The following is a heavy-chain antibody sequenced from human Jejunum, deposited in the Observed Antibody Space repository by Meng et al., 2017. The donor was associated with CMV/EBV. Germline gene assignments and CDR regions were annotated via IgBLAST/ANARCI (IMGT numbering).Heavy chain of an antibody. J-gene: IGHJ4*02. D-gene: IGHD6-19*01. CDR2: IYYSGAS. V-gene: IGHV4-30-4*01. CDR3: ARDRGYSSGWGVFDY. Sequence: QVALQESGPGLVKPSQTLSLTCRVSGGSISSGDYYWSWIRQSPEKGLEWIGFIYYSGASYSTPSLRSRVTMSMDTSTNQFSLRLNSVTAADTGVYFCARDRGYSSGWGVFDYWGRGTLVTVSS. CDR1: GGSISSGDYY.